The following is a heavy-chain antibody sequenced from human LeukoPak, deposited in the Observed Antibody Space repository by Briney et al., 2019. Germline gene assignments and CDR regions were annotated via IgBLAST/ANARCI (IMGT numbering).Heavy chain of an antibody. CDR2: ISAYNGNT. Sequence: ASVKVSCKASGYTFTGHYMHWARQAPGQGLEWMGWISAYNGNTNYAQKLQGRVTMTTDTSTSTAYMELRSLRSDDTAVYYCARDERPSDSSLGYYYGMDVWGQGTTVTVSS. V-gene: IGHV1-18*04. CDR1: GYTFTGHY. J-gene: IGHJ6*02. CDR3: ARDERPSDSSLGYYYGMDV. D-gene: IGHD3-22*01.